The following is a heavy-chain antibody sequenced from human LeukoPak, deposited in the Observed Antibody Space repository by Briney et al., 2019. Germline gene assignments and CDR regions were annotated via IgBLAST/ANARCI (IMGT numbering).Heavy chain of an antibody. CDR2: IYGGGNI. CDR3: ARGAGYNYPYYFDY. V-gene: IGHV3-53*01. Sequence: GGSLRLSCAASGFTVSSNYMNWVRQAPGKGLEWVSVIYGGGNIYYADSVKGRFTISRDNSKNTPYLQMNSLRAEDTAVYYCARGAGYNYPYYFDYWGQGTLVTVSS. D-gene: IGHD5-24*01. J-gene: IGHJ4*02. CDR1: GFTVSSNY.